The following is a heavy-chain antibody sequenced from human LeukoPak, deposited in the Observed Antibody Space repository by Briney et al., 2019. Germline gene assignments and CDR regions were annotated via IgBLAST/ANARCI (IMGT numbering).Heavy chain of an antibody. CDR1: GFTFSSYG. V-gene: IGHV3-30*03. CDR2: IRYDGSNR. J-gene: IGHJ4*02. Sequence: PGGSLRLSCAASGFTFSSYGMHWARQAPGKGLEWVAVIRYDGSNRYYTDSVRGRFTVSRDNSKNTLSLQMNSLRAEDTGVYYCARDNGANWGYAYWGQGTLVTVSS. D-gene: IGHD7-27*01. CDR3: ARDNGANWGYAY.